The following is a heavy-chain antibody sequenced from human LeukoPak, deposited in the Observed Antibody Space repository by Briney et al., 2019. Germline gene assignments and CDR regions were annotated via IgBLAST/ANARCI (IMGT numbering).Heavy chain of an antibody. CDR3: ARFTGGDSSGYYED. CDR2: IVYDGRSA. Sequence: PGRSLRLSCAASGFNFSRHGMHWVRLAPGKGLEWVAFIVYDGRSATYADSVKGRFTISRDNSKNTVYLQMNSLRAEDTAVYCCARFTGGDSSGYYEDWGQGTLVTVSS. CDR1: GFNFSRHG. V-gene: IGHV3-33*01. J-gene: IGHJ4*02. D-gene: IGHD3-22*01.